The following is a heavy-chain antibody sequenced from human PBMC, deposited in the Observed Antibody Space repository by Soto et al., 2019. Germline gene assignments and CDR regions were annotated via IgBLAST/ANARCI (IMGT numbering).Heavy chain of an antibody. J-gene: IGHJ4*02. CDR1: GFIFSSNG. D-gene: IGHD4-17*01. Sequence: QVQLVESGGGVVQPGRSLRLSCAASGFIFSSNGMHWVRQAPGKGLEWVAVLSYDGITQYYIDSVKGRFTISRDTSKNTLYLQMNSLRSEDTGMYYCAKEITAYGDSEYWGQGTLVAVSS. V-gene: IGHV3-30*18. CDR2: LSYDGITQ. CDR3: AKEITAYGDSEY.